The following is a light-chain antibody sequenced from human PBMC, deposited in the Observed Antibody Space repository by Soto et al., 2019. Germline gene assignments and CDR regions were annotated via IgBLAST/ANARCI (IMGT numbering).Light chain of an antibody. CDR1: QSVSSY. Sequence: EIVLSQTTTTLSLSPGERATLSCRASQSVSSYLAWYQQKPGQAPRLLIYDASNRATGIPARFSGSGSGTDFTLTISSLEPEDFAVYYCQQRSNWPPITFGQGTRLEI. V-gene: IGKV3-11*01. J-gene: IGKJ5*01. CDR3: QQRSNWPPIT. CDR2: DAS.